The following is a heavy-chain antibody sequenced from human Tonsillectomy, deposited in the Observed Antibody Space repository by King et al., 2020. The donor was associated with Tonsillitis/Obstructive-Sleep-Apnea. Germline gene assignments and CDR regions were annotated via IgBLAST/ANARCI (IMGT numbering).Heavy chain of an antibody. D-gene: IGHD2-2*01. CDR2: INTNTGNP. J-gene: IGHJ3*02. Sequence: QLVQSGSELKKPGASVKVSCKASGYTFTSYAMNWVRQAPGQGLEWMGWINTNTGNPTYAQGFTGRFFFSFDTSVSTAYLQISSLKAEDTAVYYCARDIVVVPAASDAFDIWGQGTMVTVSS. CDR3: ARDIVVVPAASDAFDI. V-gene: IGHV7-4-1*02. CDR1: GYTFTSYA.